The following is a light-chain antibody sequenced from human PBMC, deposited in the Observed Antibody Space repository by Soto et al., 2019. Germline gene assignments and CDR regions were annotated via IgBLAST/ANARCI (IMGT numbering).Light chain of an antibody. CDR1: QSTSSY. V-gene: IGKV1-5*03. CDR3: QQYSSHST. CDR2: QAS. J-gene: IGKJ1*01. Sequence: SQMNHQTSTLSASEGDRVTITCQASQSTSSYLAWYQQKPGKAPKLLIYQASSLENGVPSRFGGSGSGTEFSLTISSLQPDDFATYYCQQYSSHSTFGQGTKVDI.